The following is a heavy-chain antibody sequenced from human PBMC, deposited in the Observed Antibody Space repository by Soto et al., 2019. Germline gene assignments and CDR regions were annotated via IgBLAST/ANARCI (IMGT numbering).Heavy chain of an antibody. V-gene: IGHV4-39*01. CDR3: VSPEYRF. Sequence: SETLSLTCTVSGGSTSGSTSYWGWIRQPPGKGLEWIGSIYYGGTTHYNSSLKTRVAISVDTSNNRFSLNLRSVTAADTAVYYCVSPEYRFWGQGTMVTVSS. D-gene: IGHD6-6*01. J-gene: IGHJ3*01. CDR2: IYYGGTT. CDR1: GGSTSGSTSY.